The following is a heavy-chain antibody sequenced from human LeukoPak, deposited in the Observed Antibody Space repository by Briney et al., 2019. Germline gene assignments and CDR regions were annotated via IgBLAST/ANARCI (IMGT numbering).Heavy chain of an antibody. Sequence: GESLRISCKGAGYSFTSYLISWVRQMPGKGLEWMGRIDPSDSYTNYSPSFQGHVTISADKSITTAYLQWSSLKASDTAMYYCARHFSSYSSSSRLAYWGQGTLVTVYS. CDR2: IDPSDSYT. CDR1: GYSFTSYL. D-gene: IGHD6-13*01. V-gene: IGHV5-10-1*01. J-gene: IGHJ4*02. CDR3: ARHFSSYSSSSRLAY.